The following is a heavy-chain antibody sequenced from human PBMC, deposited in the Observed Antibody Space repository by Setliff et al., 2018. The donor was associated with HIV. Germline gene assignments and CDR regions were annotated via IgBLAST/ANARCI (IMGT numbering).Heavy chain of an antibody. CDR3: ARGVTLYGVVEYLDY. CDR2: IFTGGTT. V-gene: IGHV4-4*08. Sequence: PSETLSLTCTVSGGSISSYYWSWIRQSSGKGLEWLGYIFTGGTTKYNPSLESRVTISVDTSRSQFSLKLASVTAANMAVYYCARGVTLYGVVEYLDYWAQGTLVTVSS. CDR1: GGSISSYY. D-gene: IGHD3-3*01. J-gene: IGHJ4*02.